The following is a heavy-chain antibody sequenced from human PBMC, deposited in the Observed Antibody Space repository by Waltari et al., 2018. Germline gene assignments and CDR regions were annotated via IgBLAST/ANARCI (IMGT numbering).Heavy chain of an antibody. D-gene: IGHD2-15*01. J-gene: IGHJ4*02. CDR3: ARNIVEGSRDY. V-gene: IGHV3-48*04. CDR2: ISSSGNTI. Sequence: EVQLVESGGGLVQPGGSLRLSCVASGFTFSSYNMYWVRQAPGKGLEWVSYISSSGNTIYYADSVKGRFTISRDNAKNSLYLQMNSLRADDTAVYSCARNIVEGSRDYWGQGTLVTVSS. CDR1: GFTFSSYN.